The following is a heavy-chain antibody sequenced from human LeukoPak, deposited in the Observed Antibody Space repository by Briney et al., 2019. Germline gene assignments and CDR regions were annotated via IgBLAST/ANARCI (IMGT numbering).Heavy chain of an antibody. Sequence: GASVKVSCKASGYTFTSYAMNWVRQAPGQGLEWMGWINTNTGNPTYAQGFTGRFVFSLDTSVSTAYLQISSLKAEDTAVYYCAGDRYSSSWSRSVVPDYWGQGTLVTVSS. J-gene: IGHJ4*02. CDR2: INTNTGNP. CDR1: GYTFTSYA. CDR3: AGDRYSSSWSRSVVPDY. D-gene: IGHD6-13*01. V-gene: IGHV7-4-1*02.